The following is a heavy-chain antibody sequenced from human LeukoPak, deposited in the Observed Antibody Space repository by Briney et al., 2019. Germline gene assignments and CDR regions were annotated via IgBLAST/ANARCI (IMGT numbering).Heavy chain of an antibody. CDR3: ARVNVDIVGTTEATFDY. Sequence: GGSLRLSCAASGFTFSRYGMHWVRQAPGKGLEWVAVLSYDGSNKYYADSVKRRFTISRDNSKNTLYLQMNSLRAEDTAVYYCARVNVDIVGTTEATFDYWGQGTLVTVSS. CDR2: LSYDGSNK. CDR1: GFTFSRYG. J-gene: IGHJ4*02. D-gene: IGHD5-12*01. V-gene: IGHV3-30*03.